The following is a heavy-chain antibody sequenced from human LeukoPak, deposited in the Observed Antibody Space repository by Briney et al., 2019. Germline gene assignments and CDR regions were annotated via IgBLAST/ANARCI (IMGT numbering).Heavy chain of an antibody. J-gene: IGHJ5*01. CDR3: AVEGYCSGGNCYTNWFDS. CDR1: GFTFSSYS. V-gene: IGHV3-48*02. D-gene: IGHD2-15*01. Sequence: GGSLRLSCVASGFTFSSYSMNWVRQAPWQGLEWVSYISSSGTTKYYADSVKGRFTISRDNVKNSLYLQMNSLRDEDTAVYYCAVEGYCSGGNCYTNWFDSWGQGTLVTVSS. CDR2: ISSSGTTK.